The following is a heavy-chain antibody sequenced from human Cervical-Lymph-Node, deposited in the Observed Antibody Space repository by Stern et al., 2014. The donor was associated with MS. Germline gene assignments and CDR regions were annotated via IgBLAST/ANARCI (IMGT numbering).Heavy chain of an antibody. Sequence: ESGPGLVKPSETLSLTCTVSGGSISSYYWGWIRQPPGKGLEWIGYIHYSGNTNYNPSLKSRVTISIDTSKNQFPLKLSSVTAADTAVYYCARGYYDYWSGFHFNGMDVWGQGTTVTVSS. D-gene: IGHD3-3*01. V-gene: IGHV4-59*08. CDR2: IHYSGNT. CDR1: GGSISSYY. CDR3: ARGYYDYWSGFHFNGMDV. J-gene: IGHJ6*02.